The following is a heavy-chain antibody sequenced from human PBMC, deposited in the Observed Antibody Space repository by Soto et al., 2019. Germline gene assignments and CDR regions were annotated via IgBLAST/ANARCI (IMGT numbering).Heavy chain of an antibody. J-gene: IGHJ4*02. Sequence: QVQLVQSGAEVKKPGSSVKVSCKASGGTFSSYAIDWVRQAPGQGLEWMGGIIPIFGTADYAQKFQGRVTITADESTSTAYMGLSSLRSEDTAVYYCARGQTGGGWGYYFDYLGRGTLVTVSS. V-gene: IGHV1-69*12. CDR2: IIPIFGTA. CDR1: GGTFSSYA. CDR3: ARGQTGGGWGYYFDY. D-gene: IGHD3-16*01.